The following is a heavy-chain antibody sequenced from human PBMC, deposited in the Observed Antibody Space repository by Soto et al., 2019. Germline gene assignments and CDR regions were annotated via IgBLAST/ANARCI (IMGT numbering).Heavy chain of an antibody. CDR2: MSPKTGTT. J-gene: IGHJ4*02. CDR3: ARGPPDWGFDF. Sequence: QVQLVQSGADVKKPGASVKVSCKASGYTFTSYDINWVRQATGKGLEWIGWMSPKTGTTGYAQNFQGRVTMTGNPSISTAYKELSSLTSEDTDVYYCARGPPDWGFDFWGQGTLVPVSS. D-gene: IGHD7-27*01. V-gene: IGHV1-8*01. CDR1: GYTFTSYD.